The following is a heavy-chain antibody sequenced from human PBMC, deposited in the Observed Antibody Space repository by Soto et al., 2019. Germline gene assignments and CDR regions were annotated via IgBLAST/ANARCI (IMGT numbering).Heavy chain of an antibody. CDR2: IIPIFGTA. Sequence: QVQLVQSGAEVKKPGSSVKVSCKASGGTFSSYAISWVRRAPGQGLEWMGGIIPIFGTANYAQKFQGRVTITADESTSTAYMELSRLRSEDTAVYYCARGIAAADYYYYGMDVWGQGTTVTVSS. D-gene: IGHD6-13*01. J-gene: IGHJ6*02. V-gene: IGHV1-69*01. CDR1: GGTFSSYA. CDR3: ARGIAAADYYYYGMDV.